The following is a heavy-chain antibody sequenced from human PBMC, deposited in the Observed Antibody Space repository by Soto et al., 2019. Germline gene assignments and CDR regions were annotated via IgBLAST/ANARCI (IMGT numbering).Heavy chain of an antibody. V-gene: IGHV3-23*01. CDR1: GFTFSSDA. D-gene: IGHD3-22*01. CDR3: ASRYTYYYDSSGPSGFDY. Sequence: GGSLRLSCAASGFTFSSDAMSWVRQAPGQGLEWVSAISGSGGSTYYADSVKGRFTISRDNSKNTLYLQMNSLRAEDTAVYYCASRYTYYYDSSGPSGFDYWGQGTLVTVSS. CDR2: ISGSGGST. J-gene: IGHJ4*02.